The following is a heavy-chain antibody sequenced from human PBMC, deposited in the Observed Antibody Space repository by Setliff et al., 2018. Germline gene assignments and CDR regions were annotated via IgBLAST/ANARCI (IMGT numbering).Heavy chain of an antibody. CDR1: GASINRDY. V-gene: IGHV4-59*13. CDR2: IYYTGST. CDR3: AREFGISGYYGRSSHYSFDT. J-gene: IGHJ3*02. D-gene: IGHD3-22*01. Sequence: PSETLSLTCSVSGASINRDYWSWIRQSPGRGLEWIGFIYYTGSTNYNPSLKSRVTISGDTSKNQFSLKLNSVTAADTAVYYCAREFGISGYYGRSSHYSFDTWGQGTVVTVSS.